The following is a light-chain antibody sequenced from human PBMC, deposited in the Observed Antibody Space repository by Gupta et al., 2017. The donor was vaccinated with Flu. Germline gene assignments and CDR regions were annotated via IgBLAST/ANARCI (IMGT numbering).Light chain of an antibody. Sequence: PSSVSASVGDRVTITCRASQGVSSYLAWYQQKPGEAPNLLIYTTSTLQTGVPSRFSGSGSGTYFTLTISSLQPEDSAIYYCQQANSFPITFGQGTLLEIK. CDR1: QGVSSY. CDR2: TTS. J-gene: IGKJ5*01. V-gene: IGKV1-12*01. CDR3: QQANSFPIT.